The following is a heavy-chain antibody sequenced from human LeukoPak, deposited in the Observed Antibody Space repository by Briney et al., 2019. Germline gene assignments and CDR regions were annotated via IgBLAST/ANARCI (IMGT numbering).Heavy chain of an antibody. CDR1: GYTFTSYG. J-gene: IGHJ4*02. Sequence: PGASVKVSCKASGYTFTSYGLTWVRQAPGQGLEWMGWISANNGDTHYSENFQDRVTMTIDTSTSAAYMELRSLRSDDTAVYYCARVGPTTYDFWGQGTLVTVSS. CDR2: ISANNGDT. D-gene: IGHD1-26*01. V-gene: IGHV1-18*01. CDR3: ARVGPTTYDF.